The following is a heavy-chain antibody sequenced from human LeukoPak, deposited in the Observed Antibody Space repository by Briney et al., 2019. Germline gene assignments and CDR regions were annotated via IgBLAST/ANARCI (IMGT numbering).Heavy chain of an antibody. CDR2: TYYRSKWYY. Sequence: SQTLSLTCVISGDSVSSNSAAWNWIRQSPSRGLEWLGRTYYRSKWYYDYSIAVKSRVTINPDTSKNQFSLQLSSVTPEDTAVYYCVRDPVGGSTIFDCWGQGTLVTVSS. CDR3: VRDPVGGSTIFDC. V-gene: IGHV6-1*01. D-gene: IGHD1-26*01. J-gene: IGHJ4*02. CDR1: GDSVSSNSAA.